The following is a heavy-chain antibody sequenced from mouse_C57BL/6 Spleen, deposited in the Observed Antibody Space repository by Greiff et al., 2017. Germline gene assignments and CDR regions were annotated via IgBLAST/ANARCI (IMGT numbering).Heavy chain of an antibody. CDR1: GYAFSSSW. CDR3: ARWGSVAY. CDR2: LYPGDGAT. V-gene: IGHV1-82*01. J-gene: IGHJ3*01. Sequence: VQLQQSGPELVKPGASVKISCKASGYAFSSSWMNWVKQRPGKGLEWIGRLYPGDGATNYNGKFKGKATQTADKSSSTSYMQLSSLASEDSAVYFCARWGSVAYWGQGTLVTVSA.